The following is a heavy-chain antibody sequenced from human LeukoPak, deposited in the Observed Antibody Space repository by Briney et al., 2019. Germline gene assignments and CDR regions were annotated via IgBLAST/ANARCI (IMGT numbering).Heavy chain of an antibody. CDR3: AKAGSIRFDC. V-gene: IGHV3-30*02. CDR2: IRHDASSQ. D-gene: IGHD1-26*01. CDR1: GFSFSTYG. Sequence: PGGSLTLSCAASGFSFSTYGMHWVRQAPGKGLEWVAFIRHDASSQYYADSVKGRFTISRDNSKNTLYLQMNSLRAEDTAVYYCAKAGSIRFDCGGQGTLVTVSS. J-gene: IGHJ4*02.